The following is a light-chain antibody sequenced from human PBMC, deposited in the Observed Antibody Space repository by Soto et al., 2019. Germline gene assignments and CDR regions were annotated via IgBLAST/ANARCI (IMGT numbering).Light chain of an antibody. J-gene: IGKJ4*01. CDR3: QQYNSIPLT. CDR2: KAS. V-gene: IGKV1-5*03. Sequence: DIAMTQSPSTVSASVGDRVTITCRASRSISTWLAWYQQKPGKAPKLLIYKASTLESGVPSRFSGSGSGTEFTLTISSVQPDDFATYSCQQYNSIPLTFGGGTKVEIK. CDR1: RSISTW.